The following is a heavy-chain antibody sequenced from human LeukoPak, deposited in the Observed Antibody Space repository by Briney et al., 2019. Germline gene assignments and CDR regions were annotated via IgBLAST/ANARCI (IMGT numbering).Heavy chain of an antibody. J-gene: IGHJ4*02. D-gene: IGHD3-10*01. CDR1: GGSFSGYY. Sequence: SETLSLTCAVYGGSFSGYYWSWIRQPPGKGLEWIGYIYYSGSTNYNPSLKSRVTISVDTSKNQFSLKLSSVTAADTAVYYCANGSGSYYGFDYWGQGTLVTVSS. CDR2: IYYSGST. V-gene: IGHV4-59*01. CDR3: ANGSGSYYGFDY.